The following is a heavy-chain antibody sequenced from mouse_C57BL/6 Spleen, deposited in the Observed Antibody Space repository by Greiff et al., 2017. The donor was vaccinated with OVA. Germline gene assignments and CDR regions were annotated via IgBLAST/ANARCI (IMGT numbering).Heavy chain of an antibody. V-gene: IGHV7-3*01. CDR1: GFTFTDYY. CDR2: IRNKANGYTT. J-gene: IGHJ4*01. CDR3: ASHYVSSYYAMDY. D-gene: IGHD1-1*01. Sequence: EVQLVESGGGLVQPGGSLSLSCAASGFTFTDYYMSWVRQPPGKALEWLGFIRNKANGYTTEYSASVKGRFTISRDNSQSILYLQMNALRAEDSATYYCASHYVSSYYAMDYWGQGTSVTVSS.